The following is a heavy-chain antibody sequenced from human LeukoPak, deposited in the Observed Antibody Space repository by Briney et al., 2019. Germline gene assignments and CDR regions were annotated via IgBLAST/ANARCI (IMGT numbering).Heavy chain of an antibody. D-gene: IGHD3-10*01. V-gene: IGHV1-2*02. CDR1: GYTFTGYY. CDR2: INHNSGGT. Sequence: ASVKVSCKASGYTFTGYYMHWVRQAPGQGLEWMGWINHNSGGTNYAQKFQGRVTMTRDTSISTAYMELSRLRSDDTAVYYCARVLGFGFGELLDYYYYMDVWGKGTTVTISS. J-gene: IGHJ6*03. CDR3: ARVLGFGFGELLDYYYYMDV.